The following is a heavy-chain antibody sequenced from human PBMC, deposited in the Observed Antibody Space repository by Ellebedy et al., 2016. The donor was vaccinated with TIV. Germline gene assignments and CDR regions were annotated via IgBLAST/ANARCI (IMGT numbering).Heavy chain of an antibody. D-gene: IGHD4-11*01. V-gene: IGHV3-74*01. CDR3: ARDRGDYSISGP. CDR1: GFTFGRYW. CDR2: IKSDGSGT. Sequence: HTGGSLSLSXVASGFTFGRYWMHWVRQAPGNKLVWVSRIKSDGSGTTYADSVKGRFTTSRDNARNTLYLQMNSLRGEDTAVYFCARDRGDYSISGPWGQGTLVTVSS. J-gene: IGHJ5*02.